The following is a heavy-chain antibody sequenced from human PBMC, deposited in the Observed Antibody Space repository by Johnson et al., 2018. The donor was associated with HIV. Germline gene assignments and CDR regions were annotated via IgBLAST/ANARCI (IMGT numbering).Heavy chain of an antibody. J-gene: IGHJ3*02. CDR1: GFTFDDYA. Sequence: VQLVESGGGVVRPGGSLRLSCAASGFTFDDYAMSWVRQAPGKGLEWVSGITWNGGSTGYADSVKGRFTISRDNAKNSLYLQMNSLRAEDTALYYCARGRDYYDSSGGQDAFDIWGQGTMVTVSS. D-gene: IGHD3-22*01. V-gene: IGHV3-20*04. CDR3: ARGRDYYDSSGGQDAFDI. CDR2: ITWNGGST.